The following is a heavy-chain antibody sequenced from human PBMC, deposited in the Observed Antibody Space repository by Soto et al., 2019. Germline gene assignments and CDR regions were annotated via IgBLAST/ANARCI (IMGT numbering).Heavy chain of an antibody. CDR1: GFTFSSYA. J-gene: IGHJ4*02. D-gene: IGHD2-21*02. V-gene: IGHV3-30-3*01. CDR2: ISYDGSNK. CDR3: ARDVVPYCGGDCYSSGFGY. Sequence: GGSLRLSCAASGFTFSSYAMHWVRQAPGKGLEWVAVISYDGSNKYYADSVKGRFTISRDNSKNTLYLQMNSLRAEDTAVYYCARDVVPYCGGDCYSSGFGYWGQGTMVTVSS.